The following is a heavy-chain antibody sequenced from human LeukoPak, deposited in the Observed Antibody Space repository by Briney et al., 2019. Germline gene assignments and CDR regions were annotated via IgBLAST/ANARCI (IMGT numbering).Heavy chain of an antibody. Sequence: ASVKVSCKASGYTFTSYGISWVRQAPGQGLEWMGWISAYNGNTNYAQKLQGRVTMTTDTSTSTAYMELRSLRSDDTAVYYCARAHKYCSGGSCYSGRDDYWGQGTLATVSS. CDR3: ARAHKYCSGGSCYSGRDDY. CDR1: GYTFTSYG. D-gene: IGHD2-15*01. J-gene: IGHJ4*02. V-gene: IGHV1-18*01. CDR2: ISAYNGNT.